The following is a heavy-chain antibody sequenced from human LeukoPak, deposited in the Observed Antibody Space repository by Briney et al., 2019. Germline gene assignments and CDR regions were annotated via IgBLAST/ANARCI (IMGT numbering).Heavy chain of an antibody. V-gene: IGHV3-9*03. CDR3: AKDVGSSGWYYCDY. CDR1: GSTFDDYA. Sequence: PGRSLGLSCAASGSTFDDYAMHWVRQAPGKGLEWVSGISWNSGSIGYADSVKGRFTISRDNAKNSLYLQMNSLRAEAMALYYCAKDVGSSGWYYCDYWGQGTLVTVSS. CDR2: ISWNSGSI. D-gene: IGHD6-19*01. J-gene: IGHJ4*02.